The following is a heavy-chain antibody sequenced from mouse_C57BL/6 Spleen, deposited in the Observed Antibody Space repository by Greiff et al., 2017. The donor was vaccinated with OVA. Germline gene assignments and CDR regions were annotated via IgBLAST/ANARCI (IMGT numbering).Heavy chain of an antibody. D-gene: IGHD1-1*02. J-gene: IGHJ2*01. CDR2: ISYDGSN. CDR3: AREDGGDFDY. Sequence: EVQLQESGPGLVKPSQSLSLTCSVTGYSITSGYYWNWIRQFPGNKLEWMGYISYDGSNNYNPSLKNRISITRDTSKNQFFLKLNSVTTEDTATYYCAREDGGDFDYWGQGTTLTVSS. V-gene: IGHV3-6*01. CDR1: GYSITSGYY.